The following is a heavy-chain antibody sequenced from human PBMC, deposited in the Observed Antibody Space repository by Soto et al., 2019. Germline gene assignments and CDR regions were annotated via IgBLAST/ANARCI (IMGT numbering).Heavy chain of an antibody. CDR2: ISAYNGNT. Sequence: ASLKVSCKASGYTFTSYGISWVRQAPGQGLEWMGWISAYNGNTNYAQKLQGRVTMTTDTSTSTAYMELRSLRSDDTAVYYCANLPHNVPLPSSGYYGWGQGTLVTVSS. V-gene: IGHV1-18*01. CDR1: GYTFTSYG. CDR3: ANLPHNVPLPSSGYYG. J-gene: IGHJ4*02. D-gene: IGHD3-22*01.